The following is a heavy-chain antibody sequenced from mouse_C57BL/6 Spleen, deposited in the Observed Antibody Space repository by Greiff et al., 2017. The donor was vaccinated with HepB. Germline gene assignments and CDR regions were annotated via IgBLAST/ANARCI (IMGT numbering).Heavy chain of an antibody. V-gene: IGHV1-64*01. CDR3: AGDYSRYFDV. Sequence: QVQLQQPGAELVKPGASVKLSCKASGYTFTSSWMHWVKQRPGQGLEWIGMIHPNSGSTNYNEKFKSKATLTVDKSSSTAYMQLSSLTSEDSAVYCCAGDYSRYFDVWGTGTTVTVSS. CDR2: IHPNSGST. D-gene: IGHD2-12*01. CDR1: GYTFTSSW. J-gene: IGHJ1*03.